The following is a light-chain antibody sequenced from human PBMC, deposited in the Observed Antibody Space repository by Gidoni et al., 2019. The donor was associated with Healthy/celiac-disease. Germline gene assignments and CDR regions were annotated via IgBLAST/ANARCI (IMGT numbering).Light chain of an antibody. CDR3: QQRSNGPPWT. V-gene: IGKV3-11*01. J-gene: IGKJ1*01. CDR1: QSVSSY. Sequence: EIVLTQSPATLSLSPGERATLSCRASQSVSSYLAWYQQKPGQAHGLLIYDAAHRATGIPARFCGSGSATDFTLTISSLGPQDVAVFYCQQRSNGPPWTFGQGTKVEIK. CDR2: DAA.